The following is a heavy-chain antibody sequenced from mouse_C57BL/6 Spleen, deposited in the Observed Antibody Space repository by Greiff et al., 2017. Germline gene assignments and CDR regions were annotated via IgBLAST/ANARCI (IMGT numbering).Heavy chain of an antibody. CDR1: GYAFSSSW. CDR2: IYPGDGDT. Sequence: VQLQQSGPELVKPGASVKISCKASGYAFSSSWMNWVKQRPGKGLEWIGRIYPGDGDTNYNGKFKGKATLTADKSSSTAYMQLSSLTSEDSAVYFCARGGDYYGSSYEWYFDYWGQGTTLTVSS. CDR3: ARGGDYYGSSYEWYFDY. V-gene: IGHV1-82*01. J-gene: IGHJ2*01. D-gene: IGHD1-1*01.